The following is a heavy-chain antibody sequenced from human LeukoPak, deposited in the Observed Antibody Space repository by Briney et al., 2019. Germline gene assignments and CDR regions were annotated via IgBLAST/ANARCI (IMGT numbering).Heavy chain of an antibody. Sequence: GGSLRLSCAASGFTFSSYWMSWVRQAPGRGLEWVANIKQDGSEKYYVDSVKGRFTISRDNAKNSLYLQMNSLRAEDTAVYYCARGLSSGWSPDDAFGIWAKGQWSPSLQ. J-gene: IGHJ3*02. D-gene: IGHD6-19*01. CDR1: GFTFSSYW. V-gene: IGHV3-7*03. CDR3: ARGLSSGWSPDDAFGI. CDR2: IKQDGSEK.